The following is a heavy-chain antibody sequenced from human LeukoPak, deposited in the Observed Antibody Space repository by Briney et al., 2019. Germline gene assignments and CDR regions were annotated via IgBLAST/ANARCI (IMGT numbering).Heavy chain of an antibody. D-gene: IGHD6-13*01. CDR2: MYSSGST. CDR1: GGSISSGGYY. V-gene: IGHV4-31*03. J-gene: IGHJ3*02. CDR3: ARTKPLAAAGGAFDI. Sequence: PSATLALTCTVSGGSISSGGYYWSWIRQHPGKGLGWISYMYSSGSTYYNPSLKSRVTISLDTSKTQSSLKLSSVTAADTAVYYSARTKPLAAAGGAFDIWGQGTMVTVSS.